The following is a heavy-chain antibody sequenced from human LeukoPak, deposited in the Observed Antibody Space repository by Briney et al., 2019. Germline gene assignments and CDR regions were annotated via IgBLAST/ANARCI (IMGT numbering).Heavy chain of an antibody. V-gene: IGHV3-20*04. Sequence: GGSLRLSCAASGFTFDDYGMSWVRQAPGKGLEWVSGINWNGGSTGNADSVKGRFTISRDNAKNSLYLQMNSLRAEDTALYYCARGYDFWSGSHDAFDIWGQGTMATVSS. CDR2: INWNGGST. D-gene: IGHD3-3*01. CDR3: ARGYDFWSGSHDAFDI. CDR1: GFTFDDYG. J-gene: IGHJ3*02.